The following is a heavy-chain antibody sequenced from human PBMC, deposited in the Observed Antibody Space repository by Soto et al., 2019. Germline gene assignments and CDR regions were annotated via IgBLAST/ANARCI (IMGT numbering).Heavy chain of an antibody. D-gene: IGHD6-19*01. J-gene: IGHJ6*01. CDR1: GFTFSSYW. CDR3: ARDTEIAVAGTGMDV. CDR2: IKQDGSEK. V-gene: IGHV3-7*05. Sequence: EVQLVESGGGLVEPGGSLRLSCAASGFTFSSYWMSWVRQAPGKGLAWVANIKQDGSEKYYVDSVKGRFTISRDNAKNSLYLQMNSLRAEDTAVYYCARDTEIAVAGTGMDVWGQGTTVTVSS.